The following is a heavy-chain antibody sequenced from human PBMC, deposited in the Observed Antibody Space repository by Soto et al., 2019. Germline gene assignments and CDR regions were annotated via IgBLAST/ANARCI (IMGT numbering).Heavy chain of an antibody. J-gene: IGHJ4*02. Sequence: LRLSCSASGFTFGTYTMHWVRQAPGRGPECVSTISSHGGRTFYADFVKGRFTMSSDNSKNTLYLQMSSLRLEDTAVYYCVKARATGPKSDFDYWGQGTLVTVSS. CDR3: VKARATGPKSDFDY. CDR1: GFTFGTYT. V-gene: IGHV3-64D*06. D-gene: IGHD7-27*01. CDR2: ISSHGGRT.